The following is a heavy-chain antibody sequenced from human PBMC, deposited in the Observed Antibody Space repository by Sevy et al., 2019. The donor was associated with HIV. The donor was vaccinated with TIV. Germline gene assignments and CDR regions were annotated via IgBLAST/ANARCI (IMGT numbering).Heavy chain of an antibody. D-gene: IGHD2-8*01. CDR2: LSFGCGEI. V-gene: IGHV3-23*01. J-gene: IGHJ4*02. CDR3: AREGCTKPHDH. Sequence: GGFLRLSCAASGFTFSKYSMSWVRQPPGKGLEWVSTLSFGCGEINYADSVKGRFTISRDNSKSSVYLQMNNLRPEDTAVYYCAREGCTKPHDHWGQGTLVTVSS. CDR1: GFTFSKYS.